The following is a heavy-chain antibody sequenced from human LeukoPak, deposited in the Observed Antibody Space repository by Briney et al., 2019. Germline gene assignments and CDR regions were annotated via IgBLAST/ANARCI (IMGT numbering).Heavy chain of an antibody. V-gene: IGHV3-30*18. CDR2: ISYDGSNK. D-gene: IGHD6-19*01. CDR3: AKDAGYSSGKGAALDY. CDR1: GFTFSSYG. J-gene: IGHJ4*02. Sequence: PGRSLRLSCAASGFTFSSYGMHWVRQAPGKGLEWVAVISYDGSNKYYADSVKGRFTISRDNSKNTLYLQMNSLRAEDTAVYYCAKDAGYSSGKGAALDYWGRGTLVTVSS.